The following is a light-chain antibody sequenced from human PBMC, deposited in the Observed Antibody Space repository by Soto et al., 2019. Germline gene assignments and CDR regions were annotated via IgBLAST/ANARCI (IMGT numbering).Light chain of an antibody. CDR2: DGS. CDR3: QVWDSSRDQYV. J-gene: IGLJ1*01. CDR1: KIGSKS. Sequence: SYELTQPPSVSAAPGQTARITCGGNKIGSKSVHWYQQRPGQSPVLVVYDGSDRPSHIPERFSGANSGNAATLTISGVEAGDEADYYCQVWDSSRDQYVFGTGTKVSGL. V-gene: IGLV3-21*02.